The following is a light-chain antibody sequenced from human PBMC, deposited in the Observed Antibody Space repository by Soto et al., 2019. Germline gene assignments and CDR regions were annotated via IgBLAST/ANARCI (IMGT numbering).Light chain of an antibody. J-gene: IGLJ2*01. CDR2: EVS. CDR3: SSYAGSNNLV. Sequence: QSALTQPPSASGSPGQSVTIPFTGTGSDVGGYNSVSWYQQHPGKVPKLMIYEVSKRPSGVPDRFSGSKSGNTASLTVSGLQAEDEADYCGSSYAGSNNLVFGGGTKLTVL. V-gene: IGLV2-8*01. CDR1: GSDVGGYNS.